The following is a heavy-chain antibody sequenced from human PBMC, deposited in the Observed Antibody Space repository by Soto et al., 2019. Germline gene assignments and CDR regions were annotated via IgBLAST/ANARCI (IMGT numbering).Heavy chain of an antibody. Sequence: EVPLLESGGGLVQPGGSLRLSCAASGFTFSNYAMSWVRQAPGKGLEWVSGISGSGGSTYYADSVKGRFTISRDNSKHTLHLQMNSLAAEDTAVYYCGKSLAMDLYYYYGMDVWGQGTTVTVSS. D-gene: IGHD5-18*01. J-gene: IGHJ6*02. CDR1: GFTFSNYA. V-gene: IGHV3-23*01. CDR3: GKSLAMDLYYYYGMDV. CDR2: ISGSGGST.